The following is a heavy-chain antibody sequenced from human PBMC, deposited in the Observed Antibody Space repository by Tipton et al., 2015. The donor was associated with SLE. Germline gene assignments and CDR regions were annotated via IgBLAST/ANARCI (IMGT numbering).Heavy chain of an antibody. Sequence: TLSLTCSVYGDSLSGQYWSWIRQPPGKGLEWIGEVFRGGSTNYSPSLESRLTISVDTSKDQFSLRLTSVTAADTAVYYCARGGDTYFYDGSGYRSDFDVWGPGTMVTVSS. CDR3: ARGGDTYFYDGSGYRSDFDV. CDR2: VFRGGST. V-gene: IGHV4-34*09. CDR1: GDSLSGQY. J-gene: IGHJ3*01. D-gene: IGHD3-22*01.